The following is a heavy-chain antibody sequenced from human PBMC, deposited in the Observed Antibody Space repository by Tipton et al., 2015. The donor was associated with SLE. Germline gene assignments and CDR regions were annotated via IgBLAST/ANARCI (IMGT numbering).Heavy chain of an antibody. Sequence: TLSLTCTVSGGSISSYYWSWIRQPPGKGLEWIGEINHSGSTNYNPSLKSRVTISVDTSKNQFSLKLSSVTAADTAVYYCARAGWEILPYYYYMDVWGKGTTVTVSS. CDR3: ARAGWEILPYYYYMDV. D-gene: IGHD1-26*01. CDR2: INHSGST. CDR1: GGSISSYY. V-gene: IGHV4-34*01. J-gene: IGHJ6*03.